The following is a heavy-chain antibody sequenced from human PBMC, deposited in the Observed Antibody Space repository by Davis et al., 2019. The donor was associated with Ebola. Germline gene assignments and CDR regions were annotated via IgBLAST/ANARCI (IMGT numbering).Heavy chain of an antibody. Sequence: SVKVSCKASGCTFSSYAISWVRQAPGQGLEWMGRIIPILGIANYAQKFQGRVTITADKSTSTANMELSSLRSEDTAVYYCARDSSPGYYYYGMDVWGQGTTVTVSS. D-gene: IGHD6-6*01. CDR2: IIPILGIA. J-gene: IGHJ6*01. V-gene: IGHV1-69*04. CDR3: ARDSSPGYYYYGMDV. CDR1: GCTFSSYA.